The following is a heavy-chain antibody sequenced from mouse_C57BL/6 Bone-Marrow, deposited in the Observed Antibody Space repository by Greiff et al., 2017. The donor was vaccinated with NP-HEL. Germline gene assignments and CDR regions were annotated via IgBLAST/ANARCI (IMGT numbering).Heavy chain of an antibody. CDR2: INPSTGGT. J-gene: IGHJ3*01. D-gene: IGHD1-1*01. V-gene: IGHV1-42*01. CDR3: ARRRILLPFAY. Sequence: VQLKQSGPELVKPGASVKISCKASGYSFTGYYMNWVKQSPEKSLEWIGEINPSTGGTTYNQKFKAKATLTVDKSSSTAYMQLKSLTSEDSAVYYCARRRILLPFAYWGQGTLVTVSA. CDR1: GYSFTGYY.